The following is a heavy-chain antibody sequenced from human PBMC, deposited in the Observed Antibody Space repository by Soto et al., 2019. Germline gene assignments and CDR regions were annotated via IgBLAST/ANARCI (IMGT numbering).Heavy chain of an antibody. Sequence: PGGSLRLSCAASGFTFRSYAMHWVRQAPGKGLEWVGVISYDGYNKYYRDSVKGRFTFSRDYSKNTLYLQMNSLRVEDTAVYYCARDRGRIAVAGNWFDTWGQGTLVTVSS. V-gene: IGHV3-30*10. CDR1: GFTFRSYA. CDR3: ARDRGRIAVAGNWFDT. D-gene: IGHD6-19*01. CDR2: ISYDGYNK. J-gene: IGHJ5*02.